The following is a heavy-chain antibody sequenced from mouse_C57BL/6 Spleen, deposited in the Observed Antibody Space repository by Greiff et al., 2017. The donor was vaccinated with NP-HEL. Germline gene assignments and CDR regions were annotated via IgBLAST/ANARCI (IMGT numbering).Heavy chain of an antibody. V-gene: IGHV5-4*01. D-gene: IGHD1-1*01. CDR3: AREGVYYYGSSPRPMDY. Sequence: EVNVVESGGGLVKPGGSLKLSCAASGFTFSSYAMSWVRQTPEKRLEWVATISDGGSYTYYPDNVKGRFTISRDNAKNNLYLQMSHLKSEDTAMYYCAREGVYYYGSSPRPMDYWGQGTSVTVSS. J-gene: IGHJ4*01. CDR2: ISDGGSYT. CDR1: GFTFSSYA.